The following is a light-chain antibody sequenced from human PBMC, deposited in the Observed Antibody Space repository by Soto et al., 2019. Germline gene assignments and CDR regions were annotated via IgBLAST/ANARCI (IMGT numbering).Light chain of an antibody. CDR2: AAS. CDR3: QQRKSYPIT. V-gene: IGKV1-9*01. J-gene: IGKJ5*01. CDR1: QGINTY. Sequence: DSQVTQSPCFLSSSGGDRVTITCRASQGINTYLAWYQQKPAKAPKLLIFAASNLQNAVPTRFSGSGSGTDFTVTITSLQPEDCATYYCQQRKSYPITFGQGKRLEI.